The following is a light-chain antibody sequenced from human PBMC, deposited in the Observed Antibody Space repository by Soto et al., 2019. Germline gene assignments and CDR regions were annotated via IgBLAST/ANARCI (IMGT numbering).Light chain of an antibody. CDR3: QQYGGSPLYT. Sequence: EVVLTQSPGTLSLSPGERATLSCRASQTVTNNYLSWYQQKPGQAPRLLIYGASSRATGIPDRFSGSGSGTYFTLIISRLEPEDFALYFCQQYGGSPLYTCGQGTKLEIK. J-gene: IGKJ2*01. V-gene: IGKV3-20*01. CDR2: GAS. CDR1: QTVTNNY.